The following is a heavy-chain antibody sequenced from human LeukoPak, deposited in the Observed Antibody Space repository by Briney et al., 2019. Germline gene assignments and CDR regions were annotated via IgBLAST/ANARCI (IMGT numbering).Heavy chain of an antibody. Sequence: GGSLRLSCAASGFTFSSYGMHWVRQAPGKGLEWVAFIRYDGRNKYYADSVKGRFTISRDNSKNTLYLQMNSLRAEDTAVYYCAKDRIIYGSGSYTSYDYWGQGTLVTVSS. D-gene: IGHD3-10*01. CDR3: AKDRIIYGSGSYTSYDY. CDR2: IRYDGRNK. V-gene: IGHV3-30*02. CDR1: GFTFSSYG. J-gene: IGHJ4*02.